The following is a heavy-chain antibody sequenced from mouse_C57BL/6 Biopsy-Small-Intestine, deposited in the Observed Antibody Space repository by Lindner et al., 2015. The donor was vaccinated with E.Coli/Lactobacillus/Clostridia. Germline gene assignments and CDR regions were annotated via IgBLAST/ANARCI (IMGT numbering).Heavy chain of an antibody. CDR3: ASPPIYYADYLFAY. CDR1: GYTFLSYW. J-gene: IGHJ3*01. V-gene: IGHV1-7*01. D-gene: IGHD2-13*01. Sequence: VQLQESGAELAKPRASVKMSCKASGYTFLSYWMHWVKQRPGQGLEWIGYINPSSGYTEYNQKFKDKATLTADKSSSTAYMQLSSLTSEDSAVYYCASPPIYYADYLFAYWGQGTLVTVSA. CDR2: INPSSGYT.